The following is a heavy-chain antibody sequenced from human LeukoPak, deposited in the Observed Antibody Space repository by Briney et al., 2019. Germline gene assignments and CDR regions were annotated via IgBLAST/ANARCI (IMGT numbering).Heavy chain of an antibody. V-gene: IGHV3-23*01. CDR1: GFTFSSYA. CDR3: AKDQKKQQLVPYYFDY. CDR2: ISGSGGST. J-gene: IGHJ4*02. D-gene: IGHD6-13*01. Sequence: GGSLRLSCAASGFTFSSYAMSWVRQAPGKGLEWVSAISGSGGSTYYADSVKGRFTISRDNSKNTLHLQMNSLRAEDTAVYYCAKDQKKQQLVPYYFDYWGQGTLVTVSS.